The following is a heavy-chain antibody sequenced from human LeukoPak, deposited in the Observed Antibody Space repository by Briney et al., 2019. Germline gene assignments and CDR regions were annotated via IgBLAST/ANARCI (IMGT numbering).Heavy chain of an antibody. CDR3: AKEVDTMFFDY. Sequence: GGSLRLSCATSGFNFHRYTIHWVRQAPGKGLEWVSLAGWAGGTTYYSDSVRGRFTISRDSGRNSVYLQMNSLTTDDTAFYFCAKEVDTMFFDYWGQGALVTVSS. D-gene: IGHD3-10*02. V-gene: IGHV3-43*01. CDR1: GFNFHRYT. J-gene: IGHJ4*02. CDR2: AGWAGGTT.